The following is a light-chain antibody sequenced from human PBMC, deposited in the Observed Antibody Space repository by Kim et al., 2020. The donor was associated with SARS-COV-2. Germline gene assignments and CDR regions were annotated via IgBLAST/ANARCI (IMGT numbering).Light chain of an antibody. CDR1: QDISNY. CDR2: DAS. Sequence: DIQMTHSPSPLSASVGDRVTITCQASQDISNYLNWYQQKPGKAPKLLIYDASNLETGVPSRFSGSGSGTDFTFTISSLQPEDIATYYCQQYDNHPLRFGQGTKLEI. V-gene: IGKV1-33*01. CDR3: QQYDNHPLR. J-gene: IGKJ2*01.